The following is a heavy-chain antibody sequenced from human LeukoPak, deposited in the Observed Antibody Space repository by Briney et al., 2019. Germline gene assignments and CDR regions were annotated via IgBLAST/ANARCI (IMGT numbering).Heavy chain of an antibody. J-gene: IGHJ4*02. V-gene: IGHV3-48*03. CDR1: GFTFSSYE. D-gene: IGHD6-19*01. Sequence: PGGSLRLSCAASGFTFSSYEMNWVRQAPGKGLEWVSYISSSGSTIYYADSVKGRFTISRDNAKNSLYLQMNSLRAEDTAVYYCARIVSSGWYQDYWGQGTLVTVSS. CDR2: ISSSGSTI. CDR3: ARIVSSGWYQDY.